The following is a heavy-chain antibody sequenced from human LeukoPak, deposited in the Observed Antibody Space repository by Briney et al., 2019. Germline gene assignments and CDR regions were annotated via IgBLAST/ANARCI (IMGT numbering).Heavy chain of an antibody. Sequence: GGSLRLSCAASGFTFSSYAMSWVRQAPGKGQEWVSAISGSGGSTYYADSVKGRFTISRDNSKNTLYLQMNSLRAEDTAVYYCAKGWKAVVPAASYGFDYWGQGTLVTVSS. J-gene: IGHJ4*02. CDR1: GFTFSSYA. V-gene: IGHV3-23*01. CDR3: AKGWKAVVPAASYGFDY. D-gene: IGHD2-2*01. CDR2: ISGSGGST.